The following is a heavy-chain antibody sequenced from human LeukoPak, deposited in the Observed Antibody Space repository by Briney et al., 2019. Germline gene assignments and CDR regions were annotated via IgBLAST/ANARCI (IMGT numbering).Heavy chain of an antibody. CDR2: IYESGST. CDR1: GGSISSSSNY. CDR3: ARGPYSYDSSGAFDI. Sequence: ASETLSLTCTVSGGSISSSSNYWGWIRQPPGKGLEWIGSIYESGSTYYNPSLKSRITISVDTSKNQFSLKLSSVTAADTAVYFCARGPYSYDSSGAFDIWGQGT. V-gene: IGHV4-39*07. J-gene: IGHJ3*02. D-gene: IGHD3-22*01.